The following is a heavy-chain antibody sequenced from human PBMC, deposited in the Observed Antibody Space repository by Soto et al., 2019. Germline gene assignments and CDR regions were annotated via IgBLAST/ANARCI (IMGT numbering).Heavy chain of an antibody. CDR3: TRGPTPPPYYFASRGFLDY. Sequence: QVQLVESGGGVVQPGRSLRLSCAASGFTFTTYAMHWVRQAPGKGLEWVAVISYDGSNKYHADSVKGRFTISRDNSKNTLYLQMDSLRAEDTAVYYCTRGPTPPPYYFASRGFLDYWGQGTLVTVSS. D-gene: IGHD3-22*01. CDR1: GFTFTTYA. CDR2: ISYDGSNK. V-gene: IGHV3-30-3*01. J-gene: IGHJ4*02.